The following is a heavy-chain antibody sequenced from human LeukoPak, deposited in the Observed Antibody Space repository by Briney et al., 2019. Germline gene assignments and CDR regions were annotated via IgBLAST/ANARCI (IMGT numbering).Heavy chain of an antibody. CDR2: IWYDGSNK. J-gene: IGHJ4*02. D-gene: IGHD3-9*01. V-gene: IGHV3-33*08. CDR1: GFTFSSYS. Sequence: GGSLRLSCAASGFTFSSYSMNWVRQAPGKGLEWVAVIWYDGSNKYYADSVKGRFTISRDNSKNTLYLQMNSLRAEDTAVYYCAIAYYDIFSFDYGGQGTLVTVSS. CDR3: AIAYYDIFSFDY.